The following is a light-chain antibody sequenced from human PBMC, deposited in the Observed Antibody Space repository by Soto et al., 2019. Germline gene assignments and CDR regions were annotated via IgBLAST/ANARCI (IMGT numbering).Light chain of an antibody. CDR1: QSVSSN. CDR3: QQYNNWLRT. J-gene: IGKJ1*01. V-gene: IGKV3-15*01. CDR2: GAS. Sequence: EIVMTQSPATLSVSPGERATLSCRASQSVSSNLAWYQQKPGQAPRLLIYGASTRATGIPARFSGSGSETEFTLTISSLQSEDFAVYYCQQYNNWLRTFGRGTKVDIK.